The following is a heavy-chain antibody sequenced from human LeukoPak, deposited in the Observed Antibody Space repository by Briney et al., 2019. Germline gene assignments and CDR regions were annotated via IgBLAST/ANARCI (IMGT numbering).Heavy chain of an antibody. CDR3: ARDLLAEYYYGSGSYSLGY. CDR1: GGTFSSYT. V-gene: IGHV1-69*04. CDR2: IIPILGIA. D-gene: IGHD3-10*01. J-gene: IGHJ4*02. Sequence: SVKVSCKASGGTFSSYTISWVRQAPGQGLEWMGRIIPILGIANYAQKLQGRVTITADKSTSTAYMELSSLRSEDTAVYYCARDLLAEYYYGSGSYSLGYWGQGTLVTVSS.